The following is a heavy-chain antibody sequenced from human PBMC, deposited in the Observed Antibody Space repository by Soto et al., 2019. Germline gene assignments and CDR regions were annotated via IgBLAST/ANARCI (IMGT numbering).Heavy chain of an antibody. Sequence: ASVKASCKASGYTFTSYYLHWVRTAPGQGLEWLGIINPSGGSTSYAQKFQGRVTMTRDTSTSTVYMELRSLRSEDTAVYYCARVGLGSSRGYYGDAFMMWGQGTMVTVSS. J-gene: IGHJ3*01. D-gene: IGHD3-22*01. V-gene: IGHV1-46*01. CDR1: GYTFTSYY. CDR2: INPSGGST. CDR3: ARVGLGSSRGYYGDAFMM.